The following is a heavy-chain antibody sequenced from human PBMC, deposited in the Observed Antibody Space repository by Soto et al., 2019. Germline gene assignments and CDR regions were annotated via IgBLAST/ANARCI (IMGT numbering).Heavy chain of an antibody. J-gene: IGHJ4*02. Sequence: SGPTLVNPTQTLTLTCTVSGFSLSASGEGVGWIRQPPGKALEWLGVLYWHDNTRYTRYSPSLKNRLAITEDTSKNQVVLTLTNMDPVDPATYFCAHRYDCWTGYYFFYYFDCWGQGMLVTVSS. V-gene: IGHV2-5*01. CDR2: LYWHDNT. D-gene: IGHD3-3*01. CDR3: AHRYDCWTGYYFFYYFDC. CDR1: GFSLSASGEG.